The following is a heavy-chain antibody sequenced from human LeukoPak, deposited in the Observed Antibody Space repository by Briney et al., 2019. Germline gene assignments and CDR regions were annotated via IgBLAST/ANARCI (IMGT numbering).Heavy chain of an antibody. CDR2: INHSGST. CDR1: GFTFSSYA. V-gene: IGHV4-34*01. J-gene: IGHJ3*02. CDR3: ASDRGRRAFDI. Sequence: GSLRLSCSASGFTFSSYAMHWIRQAPGKGLGWIGEINHSGSTNYNPSLKSRVTTSVDTSKNQFSLKLSSVTAADTAVYYCASDRGRRAFDIWGQGTMVTVSS.